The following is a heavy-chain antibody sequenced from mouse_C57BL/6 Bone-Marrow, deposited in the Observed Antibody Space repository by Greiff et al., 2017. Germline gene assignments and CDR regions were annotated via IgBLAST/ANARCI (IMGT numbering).Heavy chain of an antibody. CDR3: ARGLRSFAY. D-gene: IGHD2-4*01. J-gene: IGHJ3*01. V-gene: IGHV1-64*01. CDR1: GYTFTSYW. Sequence: VQLQQPGAELVKPGASVKLSCKASGYTFTSYWMHWVKQRPGQGLEWIGMIHPNSGSTNYNEKFKSNATLTVDKSSSTAYMQLSSLTSEDSAVYYCARGLRSFAYWGQGTLVTVSA. CDR2: IHPNSGST.